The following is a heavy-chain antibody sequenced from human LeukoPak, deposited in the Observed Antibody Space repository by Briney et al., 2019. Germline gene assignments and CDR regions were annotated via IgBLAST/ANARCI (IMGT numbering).Heavy chain of an antibody. CDR1: GGSISSSNW. V-gene: IGHV4-4*02. D-gene: IGHD6-6*01. Sequence: SRTLSLTCAVSGGSISSSNWWSWVRQPPGKGLEWIGEIYHSGSTNYNPSLKSRVTISVDKSKNQFSLKLGSVTAADTAVYYCARSIAARRAFDYWGQGTLVTVSS. J-gene: IGHJ4*02. CDR2: IYHSGST. CDR3: ARSIAARRAFDY.